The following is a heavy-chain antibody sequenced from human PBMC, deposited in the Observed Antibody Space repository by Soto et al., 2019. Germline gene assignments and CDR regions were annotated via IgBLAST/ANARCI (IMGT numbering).Heavy chain of an antibody. D-gene: IGHD2-8*01. CDR2: INPKSGGT. CDR1: GYSFTDYH. Sequence: ASLNVSCKASGYSFTDYHIHWVRQAPGQGLELLGRINPKSGGTSTAQKFQGWVTMTTDTSISTASMELTRLTSDDTAIYYCARGDSTDCSNGVCSFFYKHDMDVWGQGTTVTVSS. V-gene: IGHV1-2*04. CDR3: ARGDSTDCSNGVCSFFYKHDMDV. J-gene: IGHJ6*02.